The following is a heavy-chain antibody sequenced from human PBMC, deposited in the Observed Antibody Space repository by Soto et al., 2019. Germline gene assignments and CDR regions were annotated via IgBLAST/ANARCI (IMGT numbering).Heavy chain of an antibody. V-gene: IGHV4-39*01. CDR2: IYYSGST. CDR1: GGSISSSSYY. Sequence: PSETLSLTCTVSGGSISSSSYYWGWIRQPPGKGLEWIGSIYYSGSTYYNPSLKSRVTISVDTSKNQFSLKLSSVTAADTAVYYCASSSEDSSGYYYEGNFDYWGQGTLVTVSS. D-gene: IGHD3-22*01. J-gene: IGHJ4*02. CDR3: ASSSEDSSGYYYEGNFDY.